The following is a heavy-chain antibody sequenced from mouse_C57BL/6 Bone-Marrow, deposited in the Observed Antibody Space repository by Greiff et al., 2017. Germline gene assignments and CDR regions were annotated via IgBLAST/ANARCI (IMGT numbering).Heavy chain of an antibody. Sequence: EVKLVESGAELVKPGASVKLSCTASGFNIKDYYMHWVKQRTEQGLEWIGRIDPEDGETKYAPKFQGKATITADTSSNTAYLQLSSLTSEDTAVYYCARGVYYDYPAWFAYWGQGTLVTVSA. CDR1: GFNIKDYY. J-gene: IGHJ3*01. D-gene: IGHD2-4*01. V-gene: IGHV14-2*01. CDR2: IDPEDGET. CDR3: ARGVYYDYPAWFAY.